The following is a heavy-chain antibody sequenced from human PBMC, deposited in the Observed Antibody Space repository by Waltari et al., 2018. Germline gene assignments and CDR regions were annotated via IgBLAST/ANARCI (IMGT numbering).Heavy chain of an antibody. CDR1: GFTFDDYA. D-gene: IGHD2-2*01. CDR2: ISWNSGSI. CDR3: HAVVPAAKGDY. V-gene: IGHV3-9*01. Sequence: EVQLVESGGGLVQPGRSLRLSCAASGFTFDDYAMHWVRQAPGKGLEWVSGISWNSGSIGYADSVKGRFTISRDNAKNSLYLQMNSLRAEDTALYYCHAVVPAAKGDYWGQGTLVTVSS. J-gene: IGHJ4*02.